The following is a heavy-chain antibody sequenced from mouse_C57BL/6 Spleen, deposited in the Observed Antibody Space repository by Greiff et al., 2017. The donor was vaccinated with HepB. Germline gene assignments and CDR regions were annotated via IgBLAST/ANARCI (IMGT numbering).Heavy chain of an antibody. CDR2: IWRGGST. V-gene: IGHV2-5*01. D-gene: IGHD2-1*01. J-gene: IGHJ4*01. CDR1: GFSLTNYG. CDR3: AKNRGNGNYVGYAMDY. Sequence: VQGVESGPGLVQPSQSLSITCTVSGFSLTNYGVHWVRQSPGKGLEWLGVIWRGGSTDYNAAFMSRLSITKDNSKSQVFFKMNSLQADDTAIYYCAKNRGNGNYVGYAMDYWGQGTSVTVSS.